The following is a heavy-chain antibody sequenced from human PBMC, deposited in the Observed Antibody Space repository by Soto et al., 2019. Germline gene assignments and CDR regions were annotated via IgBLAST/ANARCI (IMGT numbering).Heavy chain of an antibody. D-gene: IGHD3-3*01. CDR2: ISGSGGST. CDR1: GFTFSSYA. J-gene: IGHJ6*03. Sequence: GGSLRLSCAASGFTFSSYAMSWVRQAPGKGLEWVSAISGSGGSTYYADSVKGRFTISRDNSKNTLYLQMNSLRAEDTAVYYCAKGSFPGFVESPQYMDVWGKGTTVTVSS. V-gene: IGHV3-23*01. CDR3: AKGSFPGFVESPQYMDV.